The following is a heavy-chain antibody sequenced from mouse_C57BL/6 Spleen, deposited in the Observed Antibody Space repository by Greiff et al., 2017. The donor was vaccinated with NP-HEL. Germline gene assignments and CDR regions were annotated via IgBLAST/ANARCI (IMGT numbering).Heavy chain of an antibody. CDR3: ARGGFDYYGSSYDY. V-gene: IGHV1-81*01. J-gene: IGHJ2*01. CDR2: IYPRSGNT. D-gene: IGHD1-1*01. CDR1: GYTFTSYG. Sequence: QVQLQQSGAELARPGASVKLSCKASGYTFTSYGISWVKQRTGQGLEWIGEIYPRSGNTYYNEKFKGKATLTADKSSSTAYMELRILTSEDSAVYFCARGGFDYYGSSYDYWGQGTTLTVSS.